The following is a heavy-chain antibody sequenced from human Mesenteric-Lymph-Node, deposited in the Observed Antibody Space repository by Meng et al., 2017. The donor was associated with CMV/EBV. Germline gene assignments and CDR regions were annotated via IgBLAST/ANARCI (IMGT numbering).Heavy chain of an antibody. CDR1: GVSFSSYP. Sequence: QVQLQGSGPGLAKASETLSLACTVSGVSFSSYPWSWVRQPPGKGLEWVGYMSYSGSTNYNPSLKSRITMSFDTSKNQLSLELSSVTAADTAVYYCGRDNWGSIDYWGQGTLVTVSS. V-gene: IGHV4-59*13. CDR3: GRDNWGSIDY. CDR2: MSYSGST. J-gene: IGHJ4*02. D-gene: IGHD7-27*01.